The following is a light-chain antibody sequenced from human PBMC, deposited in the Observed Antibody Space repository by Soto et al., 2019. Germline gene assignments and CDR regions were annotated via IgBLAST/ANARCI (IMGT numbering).Light chain of an antibody. CDR3: SSYTNSGTYV. J-gene: IGLJ1*01. V-gene: IGLV2-14*01. CDR2: DVS. Sequence: QSALTQPASVSGSPGQSITISCTGTSSDVGAYNYVSWYQQHPGKAPKLMIYDVSNRSSGISDRFSVSKSGNTASLTISNLQADDEADYYCSSYTNSGTYVFGTGTKLTVL. CDR1: SSDVGAYNY.